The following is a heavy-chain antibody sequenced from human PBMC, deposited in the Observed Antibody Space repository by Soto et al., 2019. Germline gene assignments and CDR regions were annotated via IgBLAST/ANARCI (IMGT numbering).Heavy chain of an antibody. Sequence: SVKVSCKASGGTFSSYAISWVRQAPGQGLEWMGGIIPIFGTANYAQKFQGRVTITADKSTSTAYMELSSLRSEDAAVYYCARLMSPGYYYGMDVWGQGTTVTVSS. D-gene: IGHD2-8*01. CDR2: IIPIFGTA. V-gene: IGHV1-69*06. CDR1: GGTFSSYA. J-gene: IGHJ6*02. CDR3: ARLMSPGYYYGMDV.